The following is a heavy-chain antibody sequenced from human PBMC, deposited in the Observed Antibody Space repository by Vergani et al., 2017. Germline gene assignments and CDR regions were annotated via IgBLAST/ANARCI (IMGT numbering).Heavy chain of an antibody. Sequence: EVQLVESGGGLVQPGGSLRLSCAASGFTFSSYWMHWVRQAPGKGLMWVSRSNTDGSSTNYADSVKGRFTISRDNAKNTLYLQMNSLRAEDTAVYYCARFPNWSFDYWGQGTLVTVSS. D-gene: IGHD1-1*01. CDR2: SNTDGSST. J-gene: IGHJ4*02. V-gene: IGHV3-74*01. CDR1: GFTFSSYW. CDR3: ARFPNWSFDY.